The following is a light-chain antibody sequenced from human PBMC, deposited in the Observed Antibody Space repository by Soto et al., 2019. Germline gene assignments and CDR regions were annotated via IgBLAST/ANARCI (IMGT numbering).Light chain of an antibody. CDR3: QEYNSNWT. J-gene: IGKJ1*01. V-gene: IGKV1-8*01. Sequence: AIRMTQSPSSLSASTGERVTVTGRASHGISSYLAWYQQKPGKAPKLLIYAASTLQSGVPSRFSGSGSGTDFTLTISCLQSEDFATYYCQEYNSNWTFGQGTKVAIK. CDR2: AAS. CDR1: HGISSY.